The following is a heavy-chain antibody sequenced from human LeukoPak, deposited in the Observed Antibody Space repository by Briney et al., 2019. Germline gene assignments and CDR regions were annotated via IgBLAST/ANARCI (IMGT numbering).Heavy chain of an antibody. CDR1: GGTFSSYA. V-gene: IGHV1-69*04. D-gene: IGHD1-26*01. CDR3: ARDLESGSYNWFDP. Sequence: SVKVSCKASGGTFSSYAISWVRQAPGQGLEWMGRIIPILGIANYAQKFQGRVTITADKSTSTAYMELSSLRSEDTAVYYCARDLESGSYNWFDPWGQGTLVTVSS. J-gene: IGHJ5*02. CDR2: IIPILGIA.